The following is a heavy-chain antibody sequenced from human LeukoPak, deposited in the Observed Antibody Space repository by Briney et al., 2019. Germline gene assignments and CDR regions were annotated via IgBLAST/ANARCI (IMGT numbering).Heavy chain of an antibody. D-gene: IGHD4-17*01. V-gene: IGHV1-2*02. CDR2: INPNSGGT. CDR3: ARYGDYGEHGWDY. Sequence: ASVKVSCKASGGTFSSYAISWVRQAPGQGLEWMGWINPNSGGTNYAQKFQGRVTMTRDTSISTAYMELSRLRSDDTAVYYCARYGDYGEHGWDYWGQGTLVTVSS. CDR1: GGTFSSYA. J-gene: IGHJ4*02.